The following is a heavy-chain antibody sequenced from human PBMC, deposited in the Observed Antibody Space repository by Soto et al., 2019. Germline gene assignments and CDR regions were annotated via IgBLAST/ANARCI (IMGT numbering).Heavy chain of an antibody. J-gene: IGHJ4*02. CDR2: IKQDGSEK. V-gene: IGHV3-7*05. Sequence: EVQLVESGGGLVQPGGSLRLSCAASGFTFSSYWMSWVRQAPGKGLEWVANIKQDGSEKYYVDSVKGRFTISRDNAKNSLYLQMNSLRAEDTAVYYCAREGADQQLVLTYWGQGTLVTVSS. CDR1: GFTFSSYW. D-gene: IGHD6-13*01. CDR3: AREGADQQLVLTY.